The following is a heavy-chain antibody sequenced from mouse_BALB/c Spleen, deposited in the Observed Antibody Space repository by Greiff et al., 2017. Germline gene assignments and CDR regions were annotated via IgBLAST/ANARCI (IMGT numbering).Heavy chain of an antibody. J-gene: IGHJ2*01. CDR1: GYTFTSYW. CDR2: INPSTGYT. CDR3: ARVYYGSYFDY. V-gene: IGHV1-7*01. Sequence: VQLQESGAELAKPGASVKMSCKASGYTFTSYWMHWVKQRPGQGLEWIGYINPSTGYTEYNQKFKDKATLTADKSSSTAYMPLSSLTSEDSAVYYCARVYYGSYFDYWGQGTTLTVSS. D-gene: IGHD1-1*01.